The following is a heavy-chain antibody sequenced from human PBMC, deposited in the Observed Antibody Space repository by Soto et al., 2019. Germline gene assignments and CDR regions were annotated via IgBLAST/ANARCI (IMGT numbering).Heavy chain of an antibody. V-gene: IGHV4-39*01. CDR1: GGSMSSSSYY. CDR3: ARLTSSGRYDY. D-gene: IGHD6-19*01. CDR2: IYYSGST. Sequence: SETLSLTCTVCGGSMSSSSYYWAWIRQPPGKGLEWIGSIYYSGSTYYNPSLKSRVSISVDTSKKQFSLKLSSVTAADTAVYYCARLTSSGRYDYWGQGTLVTVSS. J-gene: IGHJ4*02.